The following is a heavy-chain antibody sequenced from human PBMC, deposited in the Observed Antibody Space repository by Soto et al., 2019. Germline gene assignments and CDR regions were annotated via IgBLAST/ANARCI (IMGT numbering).Heavy chain of an antibody. Sequence: GWSPRLSCAASGFTVSSYDMHWVRQAPGKGLEWVGIIWYDGSNKYYADSVKGRFTISRDNSKNTLYLEVNSLRPDDTAVYYCARSFRQWLVDSWGQGALVTVSS. D-gene: IGHD6-19*01. J-gene: IGHJ4*02. CDR2: IWYDGSNK. CDR3: ARSFRQWLVDS. CDR1: GFTVSSYD. V-gene: IGHV3-33*01.